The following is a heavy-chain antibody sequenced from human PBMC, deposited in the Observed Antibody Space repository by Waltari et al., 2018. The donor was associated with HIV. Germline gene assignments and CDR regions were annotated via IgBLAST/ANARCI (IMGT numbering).Heavy chain of an antibody. Sequence: QVQLVESGGGVVQPGGSLTPSCAAPEFTFRTYATHWSRQAPGKGLEGGAFIRYDGSNKYYADSVKGRFTISRDNSKNTLYLQMNSLRAEDTAVYYCAKDFTEEGYYGMDVWGQGTTVTVSS. CDR2: IRYDGSNK. CDR1: EFTFRTYA. CDR3: AKDFTEEGYYGMDV. D-gene: IGHD3-16*01. V-gene: IGHV3-30*02. J-gene: IGHJ6*02.